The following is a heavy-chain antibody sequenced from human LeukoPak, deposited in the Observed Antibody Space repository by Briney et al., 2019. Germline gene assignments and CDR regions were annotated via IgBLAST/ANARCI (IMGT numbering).Heavy chain of an antibody. CDR2: IYSGGST. V-gene: IGHV3-53*01. CDR1: GFTVTDYY. Sequence: GGSLRLSCAASGFTVTDYYMSWVRQAPGKGLEWVSVIYSGGSTYYAGSVKGRFTISRDNAKNSLYLQMNSLRAEDTAVYYCARDGRPTYYDFWSGYYRTEGSWFDPWGQGTLVTVSS. CDR3: ARDGRPTYYDFWSGYYRTEGSWFDP. D-gene: IGHD3-3*01. J-gene: IGHJ5*02.